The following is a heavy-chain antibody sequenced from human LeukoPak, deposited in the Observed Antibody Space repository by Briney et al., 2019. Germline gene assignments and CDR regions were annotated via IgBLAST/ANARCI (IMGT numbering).Heavy chain of an antibody. Sequence: SSETLSLTCTVSGGSISSSSYYWGWIRQPPGKGLEWIGSIYYSGSTYYNPSLKSRVTISVDTSKNQFSLKLSSVTAADTAVYYCASWGSSGWYYYYYGMDVWGQGTTVTVSS. CDR2: IYYSGST. D-gene: IGHD6-19*01. CDR3: ASWGSSGWYYYYYGMDV. J-gene: IGHJ6*02. V-gene: IGHV4-39*07. CDR1: GGSISSSSYY.